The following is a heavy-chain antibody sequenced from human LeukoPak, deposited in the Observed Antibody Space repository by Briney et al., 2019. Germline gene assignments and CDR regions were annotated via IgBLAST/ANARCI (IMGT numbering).Heavy chain of an antibody. CDR1: GYTFTIYY. V-gene: IGHV1-46*01. Sequence: ASVKVSCKASGYTFTIYYMHWVRQAPGQGLEWMLIINPSGGSTSYAQKFQGRVTMTRDTSTSTVYMELSSLRSEDTAVYYCATPSLQLEPSHYYGMDVWGQGTTVTVSS. D-gene: IGHD1-1*01. CDR2: INPSGGST. J-gene: IGHJ6*02. CDR3: ATPSLQLEPSHYYGMDV.